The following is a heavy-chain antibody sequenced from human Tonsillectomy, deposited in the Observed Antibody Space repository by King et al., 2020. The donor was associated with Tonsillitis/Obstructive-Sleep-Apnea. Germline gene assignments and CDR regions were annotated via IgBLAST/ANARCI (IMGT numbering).Heavy chain of an antibody. Sequence: VQLPQWGAGLLKPSETLSLTCAVYGGSFSGYYWSWLRQPPGKGLEWIGYIYYSGSTYYNPSLKSRVTISVDTSKNQFSLKLSSVTAADTAVYYCASAGPNYFYLTQLGQDAFDIWGQGTMVTVSS. CDR1: GGSFSGYY. V-gene: IGHV4-34*01. D-gene: IGHD6-13*01. J-gene: IGHJ3*02. CDR3: ASAGPNYFYLTQLGQDAFDI. CDR2: IYYSGST.